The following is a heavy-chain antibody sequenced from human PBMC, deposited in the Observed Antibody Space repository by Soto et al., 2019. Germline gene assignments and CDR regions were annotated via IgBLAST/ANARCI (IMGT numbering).Heavy chain of an antibody. CDR2: ISSSSSTI. D-gene: IGHD1-7*01. CDR1: GFTFSSYS. V-gene: IGHV3-48*02. CDR3: ARDRRGITGTTANPPNWFDP. J-gene: IGHJ5*02. Sequence: GGALRLTCAASGFTFSSYSMNWVRQAPGKGLEWASHISSSSSTIYYADSVKGRFTISRDNAKNSLYLQMNSLRDEDTAVYYCARDRRGITGTTANPPNWFDPWGQGALVTVSS.